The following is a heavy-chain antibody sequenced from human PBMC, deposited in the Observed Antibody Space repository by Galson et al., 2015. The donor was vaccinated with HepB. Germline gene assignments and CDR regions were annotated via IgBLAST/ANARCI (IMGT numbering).Heavy chain of an antibody. Sequence: SLRLSCAASGFIFDSCAMVWVRQAPGKGLEWVSEIGASGFSTYYADSVKGRFTISRDNSQSTLYLQVHSLSAEDTAVYFCAKRNAAHFDYWGQGTLVTVSS. J-gene: IGHJ4*02. D-gene: IGHD1-1*01. CDR3: AKRNAAHFDY. CDR1: GFIFDSCA. V-gene: IGHV3-23*01. CDR2: IGASGFST.